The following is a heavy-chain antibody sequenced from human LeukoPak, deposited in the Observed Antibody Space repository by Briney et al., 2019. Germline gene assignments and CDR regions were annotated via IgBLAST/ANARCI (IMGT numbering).Heavy chain of an antibody. J-gene: IGHJ4*02. CDR1: GFTFSSYG. V-gene: IGHV3-30*18. Sequence: GGSLRLSCAASGFTFSSYGMHWVRQAPGKGLEWVAVMSYDGSNKYYADSVKGRFTISRDNSKNTLYLQMNSLRAEDTAVYYCAKVQDYYGSGVGFDYWGQGTLVTVSS. CDR3: AKVQDYYGSGVGFDY. CDR2: MSYDGSNK. D-gene: IGHD3-10*01.